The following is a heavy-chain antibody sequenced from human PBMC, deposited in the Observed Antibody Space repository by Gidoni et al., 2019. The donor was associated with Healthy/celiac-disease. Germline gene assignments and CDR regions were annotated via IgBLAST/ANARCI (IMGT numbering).Heavy chain of an antibody. J-gene: IGHJ4*02. CDR1: GGSTSSGSYY. CDR3: ARGNSSGWLYYFDY. Sequence: QVQLQESGPGLVKPSQTLSLTCTVSGGSTSSGSYYWSWIRQPAGKGLEWIGRIYTSGSTNYNPSLKSRVTISVDTSKNQFSLKLSSVTAADTAVYYCARGNSSGWLYYFDYWGQGTLVTVSS. V-gene: IGHV4-61*02. D-gene: IGHD6-19*01. CDR2: IYTSGST.